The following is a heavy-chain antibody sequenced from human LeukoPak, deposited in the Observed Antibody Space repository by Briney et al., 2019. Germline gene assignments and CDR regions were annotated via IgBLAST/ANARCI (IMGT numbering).Heavy chain of an antibody. J-gene: IGHJ3*01. CDR2: ISGSGDTI. D-gene: IGHD3-16*01. V-gene: IGHV3-11*04. Sequence: GGPLRLSCAASGFTFRDFFITYIRQAPGKGLEWLSYISGSGDTIFYADSARGRFTISRDDAKNSVHLQMNSLRLDDTAVYYCARIRSPRDAFDVWGQGTMVTVSS. CDR3: ARIRSPRDAFDV. CDR1: GFTFRDFF.